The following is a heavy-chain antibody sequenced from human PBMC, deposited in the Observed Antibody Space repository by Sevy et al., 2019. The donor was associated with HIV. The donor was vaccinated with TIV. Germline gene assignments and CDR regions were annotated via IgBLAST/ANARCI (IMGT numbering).Heavy chain of an antibody. J-gene: IGHJ4*02. CDR3: TRPLATADTPEYFFDY. CDR1: GSTFGDYA. D-gene: IGHD5-12*01. V-gene: IGHV3-49*03. CDR2: IRRNSHEPYGGTT. Sequence: GGSLRLSCTSSGSTFGDYAMSWFRQAPGKGLEWVAFIRRNSHEPYGGTTEYAASVKGRFTISRDDSKSIAYLQMNSLKTEDTAVYYCTRPLATADTPEYFFDYWGQGILVTVSS.